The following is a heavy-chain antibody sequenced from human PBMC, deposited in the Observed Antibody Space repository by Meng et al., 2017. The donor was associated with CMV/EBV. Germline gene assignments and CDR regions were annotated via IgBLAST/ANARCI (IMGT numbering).Heavy chain of an antibody. J-gene: IGHJ4*02. CDR2: IYYSGST. CDR3: ARGESHLFDY. CDR1: GGSVSSGSYY. V-gene: IGHV4-61*01. Sequence: ESLKISCTVSGGSVSSGSYYWSWIRQPPGKGLEWIGYIYYSGSTNYNPSLKSRVTISVDTSKNQFSLKLSSVTAADTAVYYCARGESHLFDYWGQGTLVTVSS.